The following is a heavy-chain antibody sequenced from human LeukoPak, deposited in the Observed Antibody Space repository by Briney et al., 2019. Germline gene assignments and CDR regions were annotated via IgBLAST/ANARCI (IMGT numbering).Heavy chain of an antibody. V-gene: IGHV4-59*01. Sequence: SETLSLTCTVSGGSISSYYWSWIRQPPGKGLEWIGYIYYSGSTNYNPSLKSRVTISVDTSKNQFSLKIRPVNAADTAVYYCARDSAPGVGAGAWGQGTLVTVSS. CDR3: ARDSAPGVGAGA. CDR2: IYYSGST. D-gene: IGHD1-26*01. CDR1: GGSISSYY. J-gene: IGHJ5*02.